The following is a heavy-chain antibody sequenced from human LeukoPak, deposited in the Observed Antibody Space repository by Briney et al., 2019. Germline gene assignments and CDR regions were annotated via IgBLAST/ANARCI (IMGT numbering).Heavy chain of an antibody. CDR2: ISSSSSYI. V-gene: IGHV3-21*01. CDR3: ARDRWELRGEFVY. D-gene: IGHD1-26*01. J-gene: IGHJ4*02. CDR1: GFTLSSYR. Sequence: GGSLRLSCAASGFTLSSYRMNWVRQAPGKGLEWVSSISSSSSYINYADSVKGRFTISRDNAKNSLYLQMNSLRAEDTAVYYCARDRWELRGEFVYWGQGTLVTVSS.